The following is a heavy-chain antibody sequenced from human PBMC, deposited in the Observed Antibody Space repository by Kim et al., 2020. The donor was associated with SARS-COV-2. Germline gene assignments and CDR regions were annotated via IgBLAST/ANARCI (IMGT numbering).Heavy chain of an antibody. CDR3: ARGVRGYYDILTGYYLSLDRSIGDYYYMDV. CDR2: IKQDGSEK. Sequence: GGSLRLSCAASGFTFSSYWMSWVRQAPGKGLEWVANIKQDGSEKYYVDSVKGRFTISRDNAKNSLYLQMNSLRAEDTAVYYCARGVRGYYDILTGYYLSLDRSIGDYYYMDVWGKGTTVTVSS. J-gene: IGHJ6*03. V-gene: IGHV3-7*01. D-gene: IGHD3-9*01. CDR1: GFTFSSYW.